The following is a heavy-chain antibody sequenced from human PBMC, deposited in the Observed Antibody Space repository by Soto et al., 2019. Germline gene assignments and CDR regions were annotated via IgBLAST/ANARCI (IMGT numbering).Heavy chain of an antibody. Sequence: SGPTLVNPTQTLTLTCTFSGFSLSTSGVGVGWIRQPPGKALEWLALIYWDDDKRYSPSLKSRLTITKDTSKNQVVLTMTNMDPVETDTYYCAHRQGRAGRYDYVWDYYGMDIWGQGTTVTVSS. CDR1: GFSLSTSGVG. D-gene: IGHD3-16*01. CDR3: AHRQGRAGRYDYVWDYYGMDI. J-gene: IGHJ6*02. CDR2: IYWDDDK. V-gene: IGHV2-5*02.